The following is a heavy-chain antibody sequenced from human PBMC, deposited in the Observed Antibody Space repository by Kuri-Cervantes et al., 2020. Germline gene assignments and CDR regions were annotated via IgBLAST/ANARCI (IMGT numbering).Heavy chain of an antibody. CDR2: ISYDGSNK. Sequence: GGSLRLSCAASGFTLSSYAMSWVRQAPGKGLEWVAVISYDGSNKYYADSVKGRFTISRDNSKNTLYLQMNSLRAEEKAVYYCAREGYDYVWGSYRYFDYWGQGTLVTVSS. D-gene: IGHD3-16*02. CDR3: AREGYDYVWGSYRYFDY. V-gene: IGHV3-30-3*01. J-gene: IGHJ4*02. CDR1: GFTLSSYA.